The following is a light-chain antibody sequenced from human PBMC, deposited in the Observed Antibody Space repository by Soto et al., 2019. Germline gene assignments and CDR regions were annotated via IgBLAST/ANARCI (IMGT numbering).Light chain of an antibody. Sequence: EIVMTQSPATLSVSPGERASLSCKASQSVSSNLAWYQQKPGQAPRLLIHGASTRAIGIPARFNGSGSGTEFTLTISSLQSGDFAVYYCQQYNYWPRTFGQGTKLEIK. V-gene: IGKV3-15*01. CDR1: QSVSSN. CDR3: QQYNYWPRT. CDR2: GAS. J-gene: IGKJ2*01.